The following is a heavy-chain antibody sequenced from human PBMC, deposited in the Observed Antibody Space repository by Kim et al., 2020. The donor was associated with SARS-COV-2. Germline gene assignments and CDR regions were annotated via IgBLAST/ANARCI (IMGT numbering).Heavy chain of an antibody. D-gene: IGHD2-21*02. J-gene: IGHJ3*02. CDR3: ARVMRYCGGDCYYAFDI. Sequence: GGSLRLSCAASGFTFSSYSMNWVRQAPGKGLEWVSSISSSSSYIYYADSVKGRFTISRDNAKNSLYLQMNSLRAEDTAVYYCARVMRYCGGDCYYAFDIWGQGTMVTVSS. V-gene: IGHV3-21*01. CDR2: ISSSSSYI. CDR1: GFTFSSYS.